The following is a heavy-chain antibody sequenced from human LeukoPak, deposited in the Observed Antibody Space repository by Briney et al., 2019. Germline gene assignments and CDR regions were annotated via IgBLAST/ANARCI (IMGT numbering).Heavy chain of an antibody. CDR3: ARLGYDSSGYYPDAFDI. D-gene: IGHD3-22*01. CDR2: INHSGST. CDR1: GGSFSGYY. Sequence: SETLSLTCAVYGGSFSGYYWSWIRQPPGKGLEWIGEINHSGSTNYSPSLKSRVTISVDTSKNHFSLRLSSVTAADTAVYYCARLGYDSSGYYPDAFDIWGQGTMVTVSS. V-gene: IGHV4-34*01. J-gene: IGHJ3*02.